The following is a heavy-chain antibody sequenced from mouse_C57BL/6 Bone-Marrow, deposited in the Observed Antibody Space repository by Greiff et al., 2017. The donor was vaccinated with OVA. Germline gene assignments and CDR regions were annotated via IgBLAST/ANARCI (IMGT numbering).Heavy chain of an antibody. J-gene: IGHJ4*01. Sequence: EVQLQQSGPELVKPGASVKISCKASGYTFTDYYMNWVKQSHGKSLEWIGDINPNNGGTSYNQKFKGKATLTVDKSSSTAYMELRSLTSEDSAVYYCARPIYYYGSSYEMDYWGQGTSVTVSS. V-gene: IGHV1-26*01. CDR1: GYTFTDYY. D-gene: IGHD1-1*01. CDR2: INPNNGGT. CDR3: ARPIYYYGSSYEMDY.